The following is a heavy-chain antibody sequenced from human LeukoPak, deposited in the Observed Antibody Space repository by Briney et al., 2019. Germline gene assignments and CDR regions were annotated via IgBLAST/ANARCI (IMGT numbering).Heavy chain of an antibody. D-gene: IGHD4/OR15-4a*01. V-gene: IGHV3-74*01. CDR3: ARENGANRRAFDL. Sequence: GGSLRLSCVASGFTFGIYSMNWVRQAPGKGLVWVSRLNSDGTSTIYADSVKGRFTISRDNAKNTLYLQMNSLRAEDTAVYYCARENGANRRAFDLWGQGTWVTVSS. J-gene: IGHJ3*01. CDR2: LNSDGTST. CDR1: GFTFGIYS.